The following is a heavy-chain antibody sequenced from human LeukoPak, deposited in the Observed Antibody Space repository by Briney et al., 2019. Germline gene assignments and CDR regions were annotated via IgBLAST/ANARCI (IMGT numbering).Heavy chain of an antibody. CDR2: INSDGSST. Sequence: GGSLRLSCAASGFTFSSYWMHWVRQAPRKGLVWVSRINSDGSSTSYADSVKGRFTISRDNAKNTLYLQMNSLRAEDTAVYYCARDSSGSYGYWGQGTLVTVSS. CDR3: ARDSSGSYGY. V-gene: IGHV3-74*01. CDR1: GFTFSSYW. D-gene: IGHD1-26*01. J-gene: IGHJ4*02.